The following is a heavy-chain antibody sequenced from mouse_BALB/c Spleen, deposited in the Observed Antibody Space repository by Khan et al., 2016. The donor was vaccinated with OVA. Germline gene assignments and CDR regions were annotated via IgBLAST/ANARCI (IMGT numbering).Heavy chain of an antibody. CDR3: AIGYDFFAY. Sequence: VQLKESGPDLVKTGASVKISCKASGYSFTAYYMNWVKLSHGKGLECIGRISPNTDNTNYNQKFKGKAILTVDTSSSTAYMELRSLTSEDSAVYCCAIGYDFFAYWGQGTLVTVSA. CDR1: GYSFTAYY. V-gene: IGHV1-26*01. CDR2: ISPNTDNT. D-gene: IGHD2-14*01. J-gene: IGHJ3*01.